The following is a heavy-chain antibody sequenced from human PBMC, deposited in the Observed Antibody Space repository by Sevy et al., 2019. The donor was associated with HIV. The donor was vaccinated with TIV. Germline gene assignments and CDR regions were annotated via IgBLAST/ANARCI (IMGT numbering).Heavy chain of an antibody. CDR1: GDSISSGSYY. D-gene: IGHD1-1*01. V-gene: IGHV4-39*01. CDR2: IYYGRDT. J-gene: IGHJ4*02. Sequence: SETLSLTCTVSGDSISSGSYYWGWIRQPPGKGLEWIGNIYYGRDTYYCPSLKSRVTISVDTSKNQFSLKLSSVTAADTAVYYCARLGRNEGYFDYWGQGTLVTVSS. CDR3: ARLGRNEGYFDY.